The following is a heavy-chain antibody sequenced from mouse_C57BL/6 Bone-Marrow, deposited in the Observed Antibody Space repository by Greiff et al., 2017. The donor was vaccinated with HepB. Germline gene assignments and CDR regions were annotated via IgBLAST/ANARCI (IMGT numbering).Heavy chain of an antibody. CDR1: GYTFTSYW. J-gene: IGHJ4*01. V-gene: IGHV1-69*01. D-gene: IGHD3-2*02. Sequence: QVQLQQPGAELVMPGASVKLSCKASGYTFTSYWMHWVKQRPGQGLEWIGEIDPSDSYTNYNQKFKGKSTLTVDKSSSTAYMQLSSLTSEDSAVYYCARGGKTAQATMDYWGQGTSVTVSS. CDR2: IDPSDSYT. CDR3: ARGGKTAQATMDY.